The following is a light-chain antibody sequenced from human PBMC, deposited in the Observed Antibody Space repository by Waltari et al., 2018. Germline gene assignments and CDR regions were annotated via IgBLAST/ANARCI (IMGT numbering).Light chain of an antibody. CDR3: CSYAGNYVWV. CDR2: DVS. J-gene: IGLJ3*02. Sequence: QSALTQPAAVSGSPGQSVTISCTGASSDIGRYDIVSWYQQHPGNAPKPVISDVSKRPSGVSDRFSGSQSGDTASLTISGLQFEDEADYYCCSYAGNYVWVFGGGTRLTVL. CDR1: SSDIGRYDI. V-gene: IGLV2-23*02.